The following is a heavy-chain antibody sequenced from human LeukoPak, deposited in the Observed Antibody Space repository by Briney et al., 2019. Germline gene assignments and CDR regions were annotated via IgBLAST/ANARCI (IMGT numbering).Heavy chain of an antibody. Sequence: SETLSLTCTVSGYSISSGYYWGWIRQPPGKGLEWIGSMFHSGSAYYNPSLKSRVTISVDTSKNQFSLKLSSVTAADTAVYYCATSDSYYDFWSGYYSRSPNFDYWGQGTLVTVSS. J-gene: IGHJ4*02. V-gene: IGHV4-38-2*02. CDR2: MFHSGSA. CDR1: GYSISSGYY. D-gene: IGHD3-3*01. CDR3: ATSDSYYDFWSGYYSRSPNFDY.